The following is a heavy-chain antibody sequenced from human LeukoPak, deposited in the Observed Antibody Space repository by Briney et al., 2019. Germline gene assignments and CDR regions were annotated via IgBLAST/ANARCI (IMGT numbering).Heavy chain of an antibody. Sequence: PGGSLRLSCAASGFTFSNAWMSWVRQAPGKGLEWVGRIKSKTDGGTTDYAAPVKGRFTISRDDSKNTLYLQMNSLRAEDTAVYYCAKSPTPRHYYYGMDVWGQGTTVTVSS. D-gene: IGHD4-11*01. CDR3: AKSPTPRHYYYGMDV. CDR2: IKSKTDGGTT. CDR1: GFTFSNAW. J-gene: IGHJ6*02. V-gene: IGHV3-15*01.